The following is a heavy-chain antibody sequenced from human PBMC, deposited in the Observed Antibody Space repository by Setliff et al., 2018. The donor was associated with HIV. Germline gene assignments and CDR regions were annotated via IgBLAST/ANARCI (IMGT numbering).Heavy chain of an antibody. CDR2: IYYSGNT. CDR1: GDSIFTSTYY. V-gene: IGHV4-39*01. D-gene: IGHD5-12*01. CDR3: ARLGRPYSGQGWFDP. J-gene: IGHJ5*02. Sequence: SETLSLTCSVSGDSIFTSTYYWGWIRQPPGKRLEWIGSIYYSGNTYYNPSLKSRVTISVDTSKNQFFLNLSSETATDSAVYYCARLGRPYSGQGWFDPWGQGTLVTVSS.